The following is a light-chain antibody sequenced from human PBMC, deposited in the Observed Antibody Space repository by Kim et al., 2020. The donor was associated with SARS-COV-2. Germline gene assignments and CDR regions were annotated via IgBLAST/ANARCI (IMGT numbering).Light chain of an antibody. CDR3: QQTYRFPPT. V-gene: IGKV1-12*01. Sequence: DIQMTQSPSSVSASVGDRVTITCRASQGISRWLAWYQQKPGKAPRLLIRGGVNLQNGVPSRFSGGGYGTDFTLTISGLQPEDFAIYYCQQTYRFPPTFGQGTKLEI. CDR1: QGISRW. CDR2: GGV. J-gene: IGKJ2*01.